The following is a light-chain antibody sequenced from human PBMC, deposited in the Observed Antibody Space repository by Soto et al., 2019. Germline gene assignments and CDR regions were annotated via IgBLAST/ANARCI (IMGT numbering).Light chain of an antibody. J-gene: IGKJ1*01. CDR3: QQFGSWT. Sequence: EIVLTQSPGTLYVSPGERATLSCRASQTISSNNLAWYQQKPGQAPSLLIYGTSSRATGIPDRFSGSGSGTDFTLTISRLEPEDSAMYYCQQFGSWTFGQGTKVEI. V-gene: IGKV3-20*01. CDR1: QTISSNN. CDR2: GTS.